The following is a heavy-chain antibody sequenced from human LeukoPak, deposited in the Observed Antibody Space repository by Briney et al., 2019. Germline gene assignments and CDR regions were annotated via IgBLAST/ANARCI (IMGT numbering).Heavy chain of an antibody. CDR2: ISSSSNYI. D-gene: IGHD4-11*01. V-gene: IGHV3-21*01. J-gene: IGHJ6*03. CDR1: GFTFSSFG. Sequence: GGSLRLSCAASGFTFSSFGMNWVRQAPGKGLEWVSCISSSSNYIYYADSVKGRFTISRENAKNSLYLQMNSLRAEDAAVYYCARELLTYSNHKLGHYMDVWGKGTTVTVSS. CDR3: ARELLTYSNHKLGHYMDV.